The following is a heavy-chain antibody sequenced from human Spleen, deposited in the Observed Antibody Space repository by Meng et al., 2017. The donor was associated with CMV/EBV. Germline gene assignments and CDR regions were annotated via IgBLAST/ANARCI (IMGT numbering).Heavy chain of an antibody. J-gene: IGHJ4*02. CDR3: AREIEYSSSLGFDY. D-gene: IGHD6-6*01. CDR1: GGSFSGHY. Sequence: SETLSLTCAVSGGSFSGHYWSWIRQPPGKGLEWIGYIYYSGSTNYNPSLKSRVTISVDTSKNQFSLKLSSVTAADTAVYYCAREIEYSSSLGFDYWGQGTLVTVSS. V-gene: IGHV4-59*11. CDR2: IYYSGST.